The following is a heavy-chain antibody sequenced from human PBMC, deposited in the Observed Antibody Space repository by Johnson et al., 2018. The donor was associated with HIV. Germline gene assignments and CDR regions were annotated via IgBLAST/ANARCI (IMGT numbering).Heavy chain of an antibody. CDR3: ARASPNYYDSSGYFPLDAFDI. J-gene: IGHJ3*02. V-gene: IGHV3-30*04. D-gene: IGHD3-22*01. CDR1: GFTFSSYA. Sequence: QVQLVESGGGVVQPGRSLRLSCAASGFTFSSYAMHWVRQAPGKGLEWVAVISYDGSTKNYADSVKGRFTISRDNTKNTLSLQMNSLRAEDTAVYDCARASPNYYDSSGYFPLDAFDIWGQGTMVTVSS. CDR2: ISYDGSTK.